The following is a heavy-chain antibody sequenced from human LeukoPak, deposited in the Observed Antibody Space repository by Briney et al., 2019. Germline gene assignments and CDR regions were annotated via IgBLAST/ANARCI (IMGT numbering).Heavy chain of an antibody. D-gene: IGHD1-1*01. CDR2: IYYSGST. J-gene: IGHJ4*02. Sequence: SETLCLTCAVSGGSISSYYWSWIRQPPGKGLEWVGYIYYSGSTNYNPALKSRVTISSDTSTNRSSLMLSNVTTADTAVYYCWRSPPPKRIYLFDYWGQGTLVTVSS. CDR1: GGSISSYY. V-gene: IGHV4-59*01. CDR3: WRSPPPKRIYLFDY.